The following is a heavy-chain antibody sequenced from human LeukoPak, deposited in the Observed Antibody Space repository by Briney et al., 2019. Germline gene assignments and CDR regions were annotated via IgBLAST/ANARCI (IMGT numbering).Heavy chain of an antibody. CDR3: ARSGYYGDYLSDYYYYMDV. V-gene: IGHV3-23*01. D-gene: IGHD4-17*01. CDR1: GFTFSTYG. J-gene: IGHJ6*03. CDR2: ISGSGGST. Sequence: GGTLRLSCVASGFTFSTYGMSWVRQAPGKGLEWVSAISGSGGSTYYADSVKGRFTISRDNAKNSLYLQMNSLRAEDTAVYYCARSGYYGDYLSDYYYYMDVWGKGTTVTISS.